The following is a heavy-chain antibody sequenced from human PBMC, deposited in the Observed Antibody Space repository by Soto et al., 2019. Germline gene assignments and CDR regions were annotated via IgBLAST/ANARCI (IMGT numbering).Heavy chain of an antibody. D-gene: IGHD6-13*01. J-gene: IGHJ4*02. Sequence: EVQLLESGGGLVQPGGSLRLSCAASGFTFSSYAMSWVRQAPGKGLEGVSGISDSGGRTYYPDSARGRVTISRDNSKNTVYLQMYSLRAEDTTVYYCATLSSSWFLDYWDQGTLVTVSS. CDR3: ATLSSSWFLDY. V-gene: IGHV3-23*01. CDR1: GFTFSSYA. CDR2: ISDSGGRT.